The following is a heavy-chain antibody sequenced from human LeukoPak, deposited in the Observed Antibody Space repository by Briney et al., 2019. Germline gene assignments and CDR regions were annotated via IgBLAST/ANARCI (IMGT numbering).Heavy chain of an antibody. CDR2: IRYDGSDK. D-gene: IGHD1-26*01. CDR1: GFTFSSYA. CDR3: AKADSGTYYGLGDYFDY. Sequence: GGSLRLSCAASGFTFSSYAMHWVRQAPGKGLKWVAFIRYDGSDKYYGDSVKGRFTISRDNSMNTLYLQMNSLRAEDTAVYYCAKADSGTYYGLGDYFDYWGQGTLVTVSS. V-gene: IGHV3-30*02. J-gene: IGHJ4*02.